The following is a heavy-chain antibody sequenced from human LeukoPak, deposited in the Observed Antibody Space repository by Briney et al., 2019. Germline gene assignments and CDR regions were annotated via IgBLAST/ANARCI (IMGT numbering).Heavy chain of an antibody. V-gene: IGHV3-7*01. J-gene: IGHJ4*02. CDR3: ARDYFPPYYYDSSGRSYFDY. CDR1: GFTFSSYW. D-gene: IGHD3-22*01. CDR2: IKQDGSEK. Sequence: SGGSLRLSCAASGFTFSSYWTSWVRQAPGKGLEWVANIKQDGSEKYYVDSVKGRFTISRDNAKNSLYLQMNSLRAEDTAVYYCARDYFPPYYYDSSGRSYFDYWGQGTLVTVSS.